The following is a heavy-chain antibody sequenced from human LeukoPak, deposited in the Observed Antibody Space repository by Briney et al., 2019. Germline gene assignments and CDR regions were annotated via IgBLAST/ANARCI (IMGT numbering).Heavy chain of an antibody. CDR3: TRASQYCTNGVCYPVYGYFDY. J-gene: IGHJ4*02. Sequence: GGSLRLSCAASGFTFSSYWMSWVRQAPGKGLEWVGFIRSKAYGGTTEYAASVKGRFTISRDDSKSIAYLQMNSLKTEDTAVYYCTRASQYCTNGVCYPVYGYFDYWGQGTLVTVSS. V-gene: IGHV3-49*04. CDR2: IRSKAYGGTT. D-gene: IGHD2-8*01. CDR1: GFTFSSYW.